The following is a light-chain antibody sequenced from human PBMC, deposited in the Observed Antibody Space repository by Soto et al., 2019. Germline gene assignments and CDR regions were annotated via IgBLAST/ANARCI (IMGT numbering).Light chain of an antibody. CDR1: SRDVGNYNL. CDR2: EGT. J-gene: IGLJ2*01. V-gene: IGLV2-23*01. Sequence: QSALTQPASVSGSPGPSIIISCTGTSRDVGNYNLFSWYQQYTDKAPKLIIYEGTKRPSGVSDRFSGSWSGNTASLTISGLQAEDEADYYCCARADTSTVLFGGGTKVTVL. CDR3: CARADTSTVL.